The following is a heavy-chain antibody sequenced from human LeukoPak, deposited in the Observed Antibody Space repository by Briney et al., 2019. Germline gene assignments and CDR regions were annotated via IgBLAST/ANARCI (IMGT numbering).Heavy chain of an antibody. CDR2: INHSGST. V-gene: IGHV4-34*01. J-gene: IGHJ4*02. CDR3: ARANDYVWGSYWGPYYFDY. CDR1: GGSFSGYY. D-gene: IGHD3-16*01. Sequence: SSETLSLTCAVYGGSFSGYYWSWIRQPPGKGLEWIGEINHSGSTNYNPSLKSRVTISVDTSKNQFSLKLSSVTAADTAVYYCARANDYVWGSYWGPYYFDYWGQGTLVTVSS.